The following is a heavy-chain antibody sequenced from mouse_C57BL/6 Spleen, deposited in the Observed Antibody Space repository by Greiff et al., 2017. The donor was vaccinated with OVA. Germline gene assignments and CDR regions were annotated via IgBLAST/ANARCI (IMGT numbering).Heavy chain of an antibody. J-gene: IGHJ4*01. D-gene: IGHD2-5*01. Sequence: ESGAELVRPGASVTLSCKASGYTFTDYEMHWVKQTPVHGLEWIGAIDPETGGTAYNQKFKGKAILTADKSSSTAYMELRSLTSEDSAVYYCTRSNFYAMDYWGQGTSVTVSS. CDR1: GYTFTDYE. CDR3: TRSNFYAMDY. CDR2: IDPETGGT. V-gene: IGHV1-15*01.